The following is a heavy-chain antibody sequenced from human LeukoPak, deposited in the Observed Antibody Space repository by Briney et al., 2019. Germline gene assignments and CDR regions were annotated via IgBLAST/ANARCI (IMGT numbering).Heavy chain of an antibody. J-gene: IGHJ4*02. Sequence: GGSLRLSCVASGFSFSNYYMSWVRQAPGKGLEGVSVISTGGGTSYTDSVKGRFTFSRDNSKNTLFLQMNSLRAEDTGVYYCARGGITDYGDYSSFDYWGQGTLLTVSS. CDR3: ARGGITDYGDYSSFDY. CDR1: GFSFSNYY. V-gene: IGHV3-66*01. CDR2: ISTGGGT. D-gene: IGHD4-17*01.